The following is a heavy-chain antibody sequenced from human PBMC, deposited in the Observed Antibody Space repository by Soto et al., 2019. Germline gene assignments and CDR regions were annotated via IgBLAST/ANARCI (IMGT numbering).Heavy chain of an antibody. Sequence: SVKVSCKASGGTFSSYAISWVRQAPGQGLEWMGGIIPIFGTANYAQKFQGRVTITADESTSTAYMELSSLRSEDTAVYYCARVITGTTAYFDYWGQGTLVTVSS. D-gene: IGHD1-20*01. V-gene: IGHV1-69*13. CDR3: ARVITGTTAYFDY. CDR1: GGTFSSYA. J-gene: IGHJ4*02. CDR2: IIPIFGTA.